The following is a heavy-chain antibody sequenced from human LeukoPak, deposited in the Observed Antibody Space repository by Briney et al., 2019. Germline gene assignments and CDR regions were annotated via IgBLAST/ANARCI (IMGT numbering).Heavy chain of an antibody. CDR2: IYYSAST. CDR3: ARVPTVTFFDY. J-gene: IGHJ4*02. CDR1: GGSISSSSYY. D-gene: IGHD4-17*01. Sequence: SETLSLTCTVSGGSISSSSYYWGWIRQPPGKGLEWIGSIYYSASTYYNPSLKSRVTISVDTSKNQFSLKLSSVTAADTAVYYCARVPTVTFFDYWGQGTLVTVSS. V-gene: IGHV4-39*01.